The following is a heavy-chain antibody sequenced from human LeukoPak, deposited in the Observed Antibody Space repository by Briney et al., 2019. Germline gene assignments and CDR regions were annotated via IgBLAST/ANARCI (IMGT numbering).Heavy chain of an antibody. CDR3: AKDLLARRDAFDI. CDR2: ISGSGGST. Sequence: GGSLRLSCAASGFTFSSYATSWVRQAPGKGLEWVSAISGSGGSTYYADSVKGRFTISRDNSKNTLYLQMNSLRAEDTAVYYCAKDLLARRDAFDIWGQGTMVTVSS. D-gene: IGHD6-6*01. CDR1: GFTFSSYA. V-gene: IGHV3-23*01. J-gene: IGHJ3*02.